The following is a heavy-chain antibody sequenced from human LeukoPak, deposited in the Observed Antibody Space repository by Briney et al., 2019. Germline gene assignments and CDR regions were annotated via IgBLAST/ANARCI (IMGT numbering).Heavy chain of an antibody. CDR3: ARELPMVRGWDGMDV. D-gene: IGHD3-10*01. Sequence: SVKVSCKASGGTFSSYAISWVRQPPGRGLEWMGGIIPIFGTANYAQKFQGRVTITADESTSTAYMVLSSLRSDDTAVYYCARELPMVRGWDGMDVWGKGTTVTVSS. J-gene: IGHJ6*04. CDR2: IIPIFGTA. V-gene: IGHV1-69*01. CDR1: GGTFSSYA.